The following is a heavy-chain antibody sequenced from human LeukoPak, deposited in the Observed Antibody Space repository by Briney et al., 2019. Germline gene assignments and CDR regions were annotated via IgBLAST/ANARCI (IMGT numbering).Heavy chain of an antibody. J-gene: IGHJ5*01. CDR3: ARGRSRVTIFGVALNWLDS. Sequence: PLETLSLTCAVYGGSFSNYDWTWIRHPPGKGLEWIGEIHHSGRTNYNPSLKSRITISADTSKKQFSLRLSSVTAADTAVYYCARGRSRVTIFGVALNWLDSWGQGNLVTVSS. D-gene: IGHD3-3*01. V-gene: IGHV4-34*01. CDR2: IHHSGRT. CDR1: GGSFSNYD.